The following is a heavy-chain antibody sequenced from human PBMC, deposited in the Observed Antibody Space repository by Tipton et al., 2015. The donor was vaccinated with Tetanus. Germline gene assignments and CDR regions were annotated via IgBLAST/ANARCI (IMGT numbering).Heavy chain of an antibody. V-gene: IGHV4-34*01. J-gene: IGHJ4*02. CDR1: GGSFSGYY. CDR3: ARSTPVVVVAATPLGFDY. Sequence: TLSLTCAVYGGSFSGYYWSWIRQPPGKGLEWIGEINHSGSTNYNPSLKSRVTISVDTSKNQFSLKLSSVTAADTAVYYCARSTPVVVVAATPLGFDYWGQGTLVTVSS. CDR2: INHSGST. D-gene: IGHD2-15*01.